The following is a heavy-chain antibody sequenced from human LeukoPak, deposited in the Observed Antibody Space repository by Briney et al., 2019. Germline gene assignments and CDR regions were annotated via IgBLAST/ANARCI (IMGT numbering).Heavy chain of an antibody. V-gene: IGHV4-39*01. D-gene: IGHD3-10*01. J-gene: IGHJ6*03. Sequence: SETLSLTCTVSGGSISSSSYYWGWIRQPPGKGLEWIGSIYYSGSTYYNPSLKSRVTISVDTSKNQFSLKLSSVTAADTAVYYCARQYGSGTYYYYYYMDVWGKGTTVTVSS. CDR2: IYYSGST. CDR3: ARQYGSGTYYYYYYMDV. CDR1: GGSISSSSYY.